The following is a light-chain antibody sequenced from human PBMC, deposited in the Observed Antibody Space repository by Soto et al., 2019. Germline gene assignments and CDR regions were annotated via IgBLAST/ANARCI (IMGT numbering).Light chain of an antibody. CDR2: DVS. Sequence: QSALTQPRSVSGSPGQSVTISCTGTSSDVGFYNYVSWYQQHPGKAPKLMSYDVSKRPSGVPDRFSGSKSGNTASLTISGLQAEDEADYYCCSYAGSYTFYVFGTGTKVTVL. V-gene: IGLV2-11*01. J-gene: IGLJ1*01. CDR3: CSYAGSYTFYV. CDR1: SSDVGFYNY.